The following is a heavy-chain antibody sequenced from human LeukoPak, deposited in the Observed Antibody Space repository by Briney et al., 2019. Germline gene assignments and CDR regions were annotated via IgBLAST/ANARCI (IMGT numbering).Heavy chain of an antibody. CDR3: ARIGGITMVRGVPGYYFDY. CDR1: GGSISSGDYY. J-gene: IGHJ4*02. Sequence: SETLPLTCTVSGGSISSGDYYWRWIRQPPGKGLEWIGYIYYSGSTYYNPSLKSRVTISVDTSKNQFSLKLSPVTAADTAVYYCARIGGITMVRGVPGYYFDYWGQGTLVTVSS. CDR2: IYYSGST. D-gene: IGHD3-10*01. V-gene: IGHV4-30-4*01.